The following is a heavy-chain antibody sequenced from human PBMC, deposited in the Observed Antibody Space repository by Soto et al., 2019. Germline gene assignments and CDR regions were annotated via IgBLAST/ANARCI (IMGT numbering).Heavy chain of an antibody. CDR1: GFSFSTYG. V-gene: IGHV3-33*01. CDR2: IWYDGSNK. CDR3: ARAVGPFDY. J-gene: IGHJ4*02. D-gene: IGHD3-16*01. Sequence: VQLVESGGGVVQPGRSLRLSCAASGFSFSTYGMHWVRQAPGKGLAWVAVIWYDGSNKYYGDFVKGRFTISRDNSKNTLYLQMNSLRAEDTAVYYCARAVGPFDYWGQGTLVTVSS.